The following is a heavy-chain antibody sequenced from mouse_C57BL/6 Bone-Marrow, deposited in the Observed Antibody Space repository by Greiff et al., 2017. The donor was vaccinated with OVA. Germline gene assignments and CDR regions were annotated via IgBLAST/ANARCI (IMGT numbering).Heavy chain of an antibody. Sequence: EVHLVESGGGLVQPGGSLKLSCAASGFTFSDYGMAWVRQAPRKGPEWVAFISNLAYSIYYADTVTGRFTISRENAKNTLYLEMSSLRSADTAMYYSAGHTGSRDYAMDYWGQGTSVTVSS. D-gene: IGHD4-1*01. V-gene: IGHV5-15*01. CDR3: AGHTGSRDYAMDY. CDR1: GFTFSDYG. J-gene: IGHJ4*01. CDR2: ISNLAYSI.